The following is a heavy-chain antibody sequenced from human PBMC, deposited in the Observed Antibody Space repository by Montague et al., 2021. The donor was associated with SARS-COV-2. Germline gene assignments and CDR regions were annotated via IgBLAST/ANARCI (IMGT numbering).Heavy chain of an antibody. CDR1: GFTFSSYW. CDR3: ARMGSSWYVRYYYYYGMDV. J-gene: IGHJ6*02. V-gene: IGHV3-7*01. CDR2: IKQDGSEK. D-gene: IGHD6-13*01. Sequence: SLRLSCAASGFTFSSYWMSWVRQAPVKGLEWVANIKQDGSEKYYXDSVKGRFTISRDNAKNSLYLQMNSLRAEDTAVYYCARMGSSWYVRYYYYYGMDVWGQGTTVTVSS.